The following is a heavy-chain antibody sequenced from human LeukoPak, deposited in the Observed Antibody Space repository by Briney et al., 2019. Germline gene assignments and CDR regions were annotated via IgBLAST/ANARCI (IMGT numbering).Heavy chain of an antibody. Sequence: SETLSPTCTVSGGSISSYYWSWIRQPPGKGLEWIGYIYYSGSTNYNPSLKSRVTISVDTSKSQFSLKLSSVTAADTAVYYCARVGDSSGYPGPYWYFDLWGRGTLVTVSS. J-gene: IGHJ2*01. CDR3: ARVGDSSGYPGPYWYFDL. CDR1: GGSISSYY. V-gene: IGHV4-59*01. D-gene: IGHD3-22*01. CDR2: IYYSGST.